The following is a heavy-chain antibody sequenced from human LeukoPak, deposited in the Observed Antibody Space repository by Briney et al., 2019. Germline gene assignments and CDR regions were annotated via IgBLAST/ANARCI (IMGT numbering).Heavy chain of an antibody. Sequence: TSETLSLTCTVSGGSISSSSYYWGWIRQPPGKGLEWIGSICYSGSTYYNPSLKSRVTISVDTSKNQFSLKLSSVTAADTAVYYCARSGADYDFWSGYLSSNWFDPWGQGTLVTVSS. CDR3: ARSGADYDFWSGYLSSNWFDP. V-gene: IGHV4-39*01. CDR1: GGSISSSSYY. J-gene: IGHJ5*02. D-gene: IGHD3-3*01. CDR2: ICYSGST.